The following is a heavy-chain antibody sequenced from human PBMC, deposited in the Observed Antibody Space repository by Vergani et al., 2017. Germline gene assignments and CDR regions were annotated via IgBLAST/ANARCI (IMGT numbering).Heavy chain of an antibody. V-gene: IGHV3-23*01. CDR1: GFTFNHYA. Sequence: EVQLLESGGDLVQPGGSLRLSCAASGFTFNHYAMNWVRQAPGKGLEWVSGISGSGGSTYYAASVKGRFTISRDRSKNTLYLQMNSLSAEDTAVYYCAKANPRNSGCDYLYEYHAMDVGGKETTVTVSS. CDR2: ISGSGGST. D-gene: IGHD5-12*01. J-gene: IGHJ6*04. CDR3: AKANPRNSGCDYLYEYHAMDV.